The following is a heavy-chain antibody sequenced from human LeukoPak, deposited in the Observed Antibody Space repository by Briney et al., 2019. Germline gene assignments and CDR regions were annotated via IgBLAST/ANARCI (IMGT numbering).Heavy chain of an antibody. Sequence: GGSLRLSCAASKFAFSSYAMSWVRQAPGKGLEWVANIKQDGSEKYYVDSVKGRFTISRDNAKNSLYLQMNSLRAEDTAVYYCVRDNSGWFDPWGQGTLVTVSS. D-gene: IGHD6-19*01. V-gene: IGHV3-7*03. J-gene: IGHJ5*02. CDR2: IKQDGSEK. CDR3: VRDNSGWFDP. CDR1: KFAFSSYA.